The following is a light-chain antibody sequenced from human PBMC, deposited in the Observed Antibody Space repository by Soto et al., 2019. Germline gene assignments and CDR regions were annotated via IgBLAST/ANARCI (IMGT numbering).Light chain of an antibody. V-gene: IGKV4-1*01. Sequence: DIVMTQSPDSLVVPLGERATIHCKATQSLLFSSKNLNYLSWYQKKPGQPPRLLIYWASTRDFGVPERFSGSGSGTDFTLTISSLQAEDVAVYYCQQYYSTPLTFGGGTRLEIK. CDR1: QSLLFSSKNLNY. J-gene: IGKJ4*01. CDR2: WAS. CDR3: QQYYSTPLT.